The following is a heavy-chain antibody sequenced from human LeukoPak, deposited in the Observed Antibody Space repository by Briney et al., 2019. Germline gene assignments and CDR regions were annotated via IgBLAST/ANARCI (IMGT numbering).Heavy chain of an antibody. V-gene: IGHV3-74*01. CDR3: ARESPSCSRCFQH. CDR2: INSDGSST. D-gene: IGHD2-2*01. Sequence: QAGGSLRPSCAASGFTFSSYWMHWVRQTPGKGLVWLSRINSDGSSTNYADSVKGRFTISRDNANSTLFLQMTSLTADDTAVYYCARESPSCSRCFQHWGQGALVSVSS. CDR1: GFTFSSYW. J-gene: IGHJ1*01.